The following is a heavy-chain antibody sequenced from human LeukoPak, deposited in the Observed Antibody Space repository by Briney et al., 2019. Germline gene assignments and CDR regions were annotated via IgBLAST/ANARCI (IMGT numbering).Heavy chain of an antibody. V-gene: IGHV3-23*01. Sequence: GGSLRLSCAASGFTFSSYAMSWVRQAPGKGLEWVSAISGSGGSTYYADSVKGRFTISRDNSKNTLYLQMNSLRAEDTAVYYCAKAQPPRAEMATITDYWGQGTLVTVSS. CDR1: GFTFSSYA. CDR2: ISGSGGST. CDR3: AKAQPPRAEMATITDY. J-gene: IGHJ4*02. D-gene: IGHD5-24*01.